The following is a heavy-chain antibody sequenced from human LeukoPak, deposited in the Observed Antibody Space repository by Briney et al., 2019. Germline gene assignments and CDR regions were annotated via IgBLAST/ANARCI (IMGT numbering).Heavy chain of an antibody. CDR1: GGSISSYY. J-gene: IGHJ5*02. V-gene: IGHV4-59*08. Sequence: PSETLSLTCTVSGGSISSYYWSWIRQPPGKGLEWIGYIYYSGSTNYNPSLKSRVTISVDTSKNQFSLKLSSVTAADTAVYYCARHQDRGNWFDPWGQGTLVTVSS. CDR3: ARHQDRGNWFDP. D-gene: IGHD2-15*01. CDR2: IYYSGST.